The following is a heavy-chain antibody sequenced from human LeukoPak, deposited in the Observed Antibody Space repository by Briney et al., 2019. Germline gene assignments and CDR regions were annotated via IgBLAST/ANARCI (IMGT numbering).Heavy chain of an antibody. CDR2: ISYDGSNK. V-gene: IGHV3-30*03. CDR3: AREASSGLGAFDI. Sequence: GGSLRLSCAASGLTFSSYGMHWVRQAPGKGLEWVAVISYDGSNKYYADSMKGRFAISRDKSKNTLHLQMNSLRAEDAAVYFCAREASSGLGAFDIWGQGTMVTVSS. J-gene: IGHJ3*02. CDR1: GLTFSSYG. D-gene: IGHD3-22*01.